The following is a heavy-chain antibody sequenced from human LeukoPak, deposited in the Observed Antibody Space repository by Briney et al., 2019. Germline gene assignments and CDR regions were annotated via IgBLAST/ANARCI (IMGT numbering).Heavy chain of an antibody. CDR1: GDSISTSNSY. Sequence: SETLSLTCTVSGDSISTSNSYWGWIRQPPGKGLEWIGSIYYSGNTYYNASLKSRVTISVDTSKNQFSLQLNSVTPEDTAVYYCARDLYRVFDYWGQGTLVTVSS. CDR2: IYYSGNT. J-gene: IGHJ4*02. V-gene: IGHV4-39*02. D-gene: IGHD2-8*01. CDR3: ARDLYRVFDY.